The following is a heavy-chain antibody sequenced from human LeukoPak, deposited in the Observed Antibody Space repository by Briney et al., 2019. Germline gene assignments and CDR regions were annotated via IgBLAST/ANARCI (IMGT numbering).Heavy chain of an antibody. CDR3: ARDKYGSSGMDV. Sequence: PGGSLRLSCAASGFTFSSYEMNWVRQAAGKGLEWVSYISSSGSTIYYADSVKGRFTISRDNAKNSLYLQMNSLRAEDTAVYYCARDKYGSSGMDVWGQGTTVTVSS. D-gene: IGHD3-10*01. V-gene: IGHV3-48*03. CDR2: ISSSGSTI. J-gene: IGHJ6*02. CDR1: GFTFSSYE.